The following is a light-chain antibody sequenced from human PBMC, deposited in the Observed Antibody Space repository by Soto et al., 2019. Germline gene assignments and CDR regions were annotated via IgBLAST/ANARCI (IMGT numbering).Light chain of an antibody. V-gene: IGLV1-44*01. Sequence: QPVLTQPPSASGTPGQRVTISCSGSSSNIGGNAVNWYQQLPGTTPKLLIYSNNQRPSGVPDRFSGSKSGTSASLAISGLQSEAEADYYCAAWDDSLSGYVFGTGTKVTVL. CDR2: SNN. J-gene: IGLJ1*01. CDR1: SSNIGGNA. CDR3: AAWDDSLSGYV.